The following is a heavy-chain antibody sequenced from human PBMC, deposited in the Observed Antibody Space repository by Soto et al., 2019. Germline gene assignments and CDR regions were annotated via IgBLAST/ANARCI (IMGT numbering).Heavy chain of an antibody. CDR2: ISSDGYTK. Sequence: QVQLVESGGGVVQPGRSLRLSCSASGFTFSTFAVHWVRQAPGKGLEWVAVISSDGYTKYYTDSVKGRFTISRDNSKNTLFLQMNGLRTEDKGMYYCARAPTSRLDYWGQGTLVTVSS. CDR1: GFTFSTFA. CDR3: ARAPTSRLDY. V-gene: IGHV3-30-3*01. J-gene: IGHJ4*02.